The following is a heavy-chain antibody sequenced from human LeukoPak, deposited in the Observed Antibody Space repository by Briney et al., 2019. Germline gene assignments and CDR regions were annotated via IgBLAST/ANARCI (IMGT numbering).Heavy chain of an antibody. V-gene: IGHV4-38-2*02. D-gene: IGHD6-19*01. CDR2: IYHSGST. CDR3: ARRSSSCWSDNWFDP. J-gene: IGHJ5*02. Sequence: SETLSLTCTVSGYSISSGYYWGWIRPPPGKGLEWIGSIYHSGSTYYNPSLKSRVTISVDTSKNQFSLKLSSVAAADTAVYYCARRSSSCWSDNWFDPWGQGTLVTVSS. CDR1: GYSISSGYY.